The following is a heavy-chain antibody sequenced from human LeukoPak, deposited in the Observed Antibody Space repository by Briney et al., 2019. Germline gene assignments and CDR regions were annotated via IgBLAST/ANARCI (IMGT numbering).Heavy chain of an antibody. V-gene: IGHV4-39*01. Sequence: SETLSLTCTVSGGSISSSSYSWGWIRQPPGKGLEWIGSIYYSGSTYYNPSLKSRVTISVDTSKNQFSLKLSSVTAADTAVYYCARPGYCSGGSCYGDYEDHWGQGTLVTVSS. D-gene: IGHD2-15*01. CDR1: GGSISSSSYS. CDR3: ARPGYCSGGSCYGDYEDH. CDR2: IYYSGST. J-gene: IGHJ4*02.